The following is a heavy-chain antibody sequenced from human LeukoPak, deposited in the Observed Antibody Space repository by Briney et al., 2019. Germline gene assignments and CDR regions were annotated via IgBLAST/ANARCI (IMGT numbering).Heavy chain of an antibody. Sequence: PGGSLRLSCAASGFTFSSYAMSWVRQAPGKGLEWVSAISGSGGSTYYADSVKGRFTISRDNSKNTLYLQMNSLRAEDTAVYYCTATPWGGGSGFDFWGQGTLVTVSS. CDR1: GFTFSSYA. V-gene: IGHV3-23*01. CDR3: TATPWGGGSGFDF. J-gene: IGHJ4*02. D-gene: IGHD6-19*01. CDR2: ISGSGGST.